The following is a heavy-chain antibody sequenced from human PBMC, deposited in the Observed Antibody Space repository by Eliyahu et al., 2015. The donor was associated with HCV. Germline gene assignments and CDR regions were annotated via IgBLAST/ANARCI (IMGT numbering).Heavy chain of an antibody. CDR1: GFRFDXXX. CDR3: ARSENSYGYLTYYYGLDV. J-gene: IGHJ6*02. V-gene: IGHV3-9*01. Sequence: EVQLVESGGGLVQPGRSLRLSCXASGFRFDXXXMHWIRRRPGKGLQWVSGITWQSGHLGYVDSVKGRFIISRDNAKNSLYLEMNSLTTEDTAVYYCARSENSYGYLTYYYGLDVWGQGTTVTVSS. CDR2: ITWQSGHL. D-gene: IGHD5-18*01.